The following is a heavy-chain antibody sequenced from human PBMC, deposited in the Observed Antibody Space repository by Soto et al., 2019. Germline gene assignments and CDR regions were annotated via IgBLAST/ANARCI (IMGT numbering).Heavy chain of an antibody. J-gene: IGHJ4*02. V-gene: IGHV3-33*01. CDR1: GFTFSSYG. CDR2: IWYDGSNK. D-gene: IGHD3-3*01. Sequence: PGGSLRLSCAASGFTFSSYGMHWVRRAPGKGLEWVAVIWYDGSNKYYADSVKGRFTISRDNSKNTLYLQMNSLRAEDTAVYYCARDGTYYDFWSGYDPAYYFDYWGQGTLVTVSS. CDR3: ARDGTYYDFWSGYDPAYYFDY.